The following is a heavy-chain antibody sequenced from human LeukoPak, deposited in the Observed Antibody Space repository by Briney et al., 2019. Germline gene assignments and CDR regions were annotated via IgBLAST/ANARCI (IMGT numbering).Heavy chain of an antibody. CDR1: GGSISSGGYY. D-gene: IGHD3-9*01. CDR3: ARGVLTGYYPLY. CDR2: IYHSGST. J-gene: IGHJ4*02. V-gene: IGHV4-30-2*01. Sequence: SQTLSLTCTVSGGSISSGGYYWSWIRQPPGKGLEWIGYIYHSGSTYYNPSLKSRVTISVDRSKNQFSLKLSSVTAADTAVYYCARGVLTGYYPLYWGQGTLVTVSS.